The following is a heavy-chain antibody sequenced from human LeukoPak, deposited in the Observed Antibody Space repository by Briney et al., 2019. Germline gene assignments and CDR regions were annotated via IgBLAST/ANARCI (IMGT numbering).Heavy chain of an antibody. CDR3: APLGVTTWLDY. J-gene: IGHJ4*02. V-gene: IGHV3-23*01. CDR1: GFTFSSYA. CDR2: IIGSGGST. D-gene: IGHD4-17*01. Sequence: GGSLRLSCAASGFTFSSYAMSWVRQAPGRGRSWVPPIIGSGGSTYYADSVKGRFTISRDNSKNTLYLQMNSLRAEDTAVYYCAPLGVTTWLDYWGQGTLVTVSS.